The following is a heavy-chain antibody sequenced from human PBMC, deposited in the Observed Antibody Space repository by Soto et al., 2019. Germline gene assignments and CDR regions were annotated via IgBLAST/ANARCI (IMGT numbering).Heavy chain of an antibody. Sequence: QVQLVQSGAEVKKPGSSVKVSCKASGGTFSSYAISWVRQAPGQGLEWMGGIIPIFGTANYAQKFQGRVTITADESTSTAYMELSSLRSEDTAVYYCARGFIAVAGSVYYYYGMDVWGQGTTVTVSS. CDR1: GGTFSSYA. CDR3: ARGFIAVAGSVYYYYGMDV. V-gene: IGHV1-69*01. CDR2: IIPIFGTA. J-gene: IGHJ6*02. D-gene: IGHD6-19*01.